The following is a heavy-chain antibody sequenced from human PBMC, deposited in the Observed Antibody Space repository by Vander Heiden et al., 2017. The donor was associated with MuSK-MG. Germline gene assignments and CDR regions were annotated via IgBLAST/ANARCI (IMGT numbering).Heavy chain of an antibody. J-gene: IGHJ4*02. CDR1: GFTFSGSA. D-gene: IGHD3-16*01. CDR2: IRSKANDYAT. CDR3: TGGAEGRNY. V-gene: IGHV3-73*01. Sequence: GDLVQPGGSLKLSCAASGFTFSGSAMNWVRQASGKGPEWVGRIRSKANDYATAYAASVKGRFTISRDDSKNTAYLRMNSLKTEDTAVYYCTGGAEGRNYWGQGTLVTVSS.